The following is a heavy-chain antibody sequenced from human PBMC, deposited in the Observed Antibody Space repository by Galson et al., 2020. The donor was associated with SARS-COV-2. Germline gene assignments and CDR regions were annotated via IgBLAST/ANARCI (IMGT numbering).Heavy chain of an antibody. CDR2: ISSDTSNS. J-gene: IGHJ4*02. V-gene: IGHV3-30*04. Sequence: GGSLRLSCAASGFTFSNYVMHWVRQAPGKGPEWVAVISSDTSNSSYANSLKGRFTISRDNSKSTLYPQMNSLRAEDTAVYYCARGGEWELSYYFDYWGQGTLVIVSS. CDR3: ARGGEWELSYYFDY. D-gene: IGHD1-26*01. CDR1: GFTFSNYV.